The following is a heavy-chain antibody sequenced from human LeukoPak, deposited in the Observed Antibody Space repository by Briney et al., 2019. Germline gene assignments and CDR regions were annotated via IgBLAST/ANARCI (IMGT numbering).Heavy chain of an antibody. Sequence: GGSLRLSCAASGFTFSTYVMNWVRQAPGKGLEWVSAISGNGGNTYYADSVKGRFTISRDNSENTLYLQMNSLRADDTAVYYCARRFLTGLGGNWFDPWGQGTLVTVSS. J-gene: IGHJ5*02. CDR3: ARRFLTGLGGNWFDP. D-gene: IGHD3-16*01. CDR2: ISGNGGNT. CDR1: GFTFSTYV. V-gene: IGHV3-23*01.